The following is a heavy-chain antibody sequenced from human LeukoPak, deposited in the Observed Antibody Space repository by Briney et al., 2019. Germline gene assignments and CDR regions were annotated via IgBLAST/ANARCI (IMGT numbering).Heavy chain of an antibody. CDR1: GGSISSYH. CDR2: IYNSGST. D-gene: IGHD2-21*01. CDR3: ARHFVTYPHYFDY. J-gene: IGHJ4*02. V-gene: IGHV4-59*08. Sequence: PSETLSLTCTVSGGSISSYHWSWIRQPPGRGLEWIGYIYNSGSTNYNPSLKSRVTISVDTSKNQFSLRLSSVTAADTAVYYCARHFVTYPHYFDYWGQGTLVTVSS.